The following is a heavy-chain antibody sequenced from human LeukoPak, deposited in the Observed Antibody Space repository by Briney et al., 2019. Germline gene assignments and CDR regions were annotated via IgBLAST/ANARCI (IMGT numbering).Heavy chain of an antibody. CDR1: GGSISSYY. V-gene: IGHV4-59*06. Sequence: PSETLSLTCTVSGGSISSYYWSWIRQHPGKGLEWIGYIYYSGSTYYNPSLKSRVTISVDTSKNQFSLKLSSVTAADTAVYYCARGTYGGNSEYFQHWGQGTLVTVSS. CDR2: IYYSGST. D-gene: IGHD4-23*01. CDR3: ARGTYGGNSEYFQH. J-gene: IGHJ1*01.